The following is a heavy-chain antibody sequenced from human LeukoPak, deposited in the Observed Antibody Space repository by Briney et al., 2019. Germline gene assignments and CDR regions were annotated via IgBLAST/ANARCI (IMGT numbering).Heavy chain of an antibody. D-gene: IGHD3-22*01. CDR2: IIPIFGIA. J-gene: IGHJ4*02. CDR3: ARSGDSSGYYPRDY. Sequence: KISCKGSGGTFSSYAISWVRQAPGQGLEWMGRIIPIFGIANYAQKFQGRVTITADKSTSTAYMELSSLRSEDTAVYYCARSGDSSGYYPRDYWGQGTLVTVSS. V-gene: IGHV1-69*04. CDR1: GGTFSSYA.